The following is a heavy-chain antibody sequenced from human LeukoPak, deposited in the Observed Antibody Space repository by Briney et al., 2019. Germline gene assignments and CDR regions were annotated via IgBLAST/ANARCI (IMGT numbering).Heavy chain of an antibody. CDR2: ISGSGSTT. Sequence: GGSLRLSCAASGFTFSYYQMNWVRQAPGKGLEWISYISGSGSTTPFADSVRGRFTISRDNAKNSMFLQMNSLRAEDTAVYYCARGYCSGGSCHFDSWGQGTLVTVSS. CDR1: GFTFSYYQ. J-gene: IGHJ4*02. V-gene: IGHV3-48*03. CDR3: ARGYCSGGSCHFDS. D-gene: IGHD2-15*01.